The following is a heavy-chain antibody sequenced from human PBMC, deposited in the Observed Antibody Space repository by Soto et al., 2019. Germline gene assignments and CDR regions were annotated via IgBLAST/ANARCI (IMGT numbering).Heavy chain of an antibody. V-gene: IGHV4-31*03. CDR3: ARGTMLRGPGYYYAMDV. CDR2: IYYSGSS. J-gene: IGHJ6*02. CDR1: GDSISRNGYF. D-gene: IGHD3-10*01. Sequence: SETLSLTRTVSGDSISRNGYFWTWIRQHPGKGLEWIGYIYYSGSSYYNPSLKSRVIISVDTSKNHFSLNLTAVTAADTAAYYCARGTMLRGPGYYYAMDVWGQGTTVTVSS.